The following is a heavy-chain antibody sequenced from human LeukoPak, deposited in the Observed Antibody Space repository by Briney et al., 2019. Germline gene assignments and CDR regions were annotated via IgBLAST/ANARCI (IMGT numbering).Heavy chain of an antibody. CDR3: AKAPSGSYYSYMDV. V-gene: IGHV3-30*18. CDR1: GFTFSSYG. D-gene: IGHD1-26*01. Sequence: GGSLRLSCAASGFTFSSYGMHWVRQAPGKGLEWVAVISYDGSNKYYADSVKGRFTISRDNSKNTLYLQMNSLRAEDTAVYYCAKAPSGSYYSYMDVWGKGTTVT. J-gene: IGHJ6*03. CDR2: ISYDGSNK.